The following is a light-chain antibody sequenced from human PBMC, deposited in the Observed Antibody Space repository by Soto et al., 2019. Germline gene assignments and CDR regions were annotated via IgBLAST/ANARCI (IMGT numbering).Light chain of an antibody. V-gene: IGKV1-39*01. Sequence: DIQMTQSPSTLSASVGDRVTITCRASQSISNYLNWYQQKPGKAPKLLMFDAASLQSGVPSRFSGSGSRTDFTLTITSLQPEDFATYYCQQTSSAPFTFGPGTKGDN. CDR2: DAA. J-gene: IGKJ3*01. CDR1: QSISNY. CDR3: QQTSSAPFT.